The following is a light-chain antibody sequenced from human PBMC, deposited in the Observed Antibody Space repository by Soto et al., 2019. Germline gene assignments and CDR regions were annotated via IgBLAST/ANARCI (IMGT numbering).Light chain of an antibody. Sequence: DIQMTQSPSSLSASVGDRVTITCRASQSISSYLNWYQQKPGKAPKLLIYAASSLHNGVPSRFSGSESGTDVPLTISSLQPEESETYYCQQSYSTPAFGQRTNVKI. V-gene: IGKV1-39*01. CDR2: AAS. CDR1: QSISSY. J-gene: IGKJ1*01. CDR3: QQSYSTPA.